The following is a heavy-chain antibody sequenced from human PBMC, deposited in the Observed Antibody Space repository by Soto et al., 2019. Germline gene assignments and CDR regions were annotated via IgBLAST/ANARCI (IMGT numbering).Heavy chain of an antibody. V-gene: IGHV4-31*03. Sequence: LSLTCTVSGGSISSGGYYWSWIRQHPGKGLEWIGYIYYSGSTYYNPSLKSRVTISVDTSKNQFSLKLSSVTAADTAVYYCARGTYYYDSSGYEPLDYWGQCTLVTVSS. CDR2: IYYSGST. D-gene: IGHD3-22*01. J-gene: IGHJ4*02. CDR1: GGSISSGGYY. CDR3: ARGTYYYDSSGYEPLDY.